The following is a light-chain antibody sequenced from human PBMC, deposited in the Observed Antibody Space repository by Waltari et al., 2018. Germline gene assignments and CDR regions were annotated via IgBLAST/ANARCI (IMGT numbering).Light chain of an antibody. J-gene: IGLJ3*02. V-gene: IGLV2-14*01. Sequence: QSALTQPASVSGSPGQSITIPCTGTTSDLGGYNYVSWYQQHPGKAPNLLIYDVNSRPSGVSNRFSGSKSGNTASLIISGLQAEDEADYYCCSFTSSSTWVFGGGTKLTVL. CDR1: TSDLGGYNY. CDR2: DVN. CDR3: CSFTSSSTWV.